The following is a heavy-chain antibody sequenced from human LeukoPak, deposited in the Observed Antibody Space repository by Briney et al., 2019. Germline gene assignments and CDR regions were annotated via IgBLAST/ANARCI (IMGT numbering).Heavy chain of an antibody. V-gene: IGHV4-4*07. CDR2: IYTSGST. CDR3: ARDLYDFWSGGHYYGMDV. CDR1: GGSISSYY. Sequence: SETLSLTCTVSGGSISSYYWSWIRQPAGKGREWIGRIYTSGSTNYNPSLKSRVTMSVDTSKNQFSLKLSSVTAADTAVYYCARDLYDFWSGGHYYGMDVWGQGTTVTVSS. J-gene: IGHJ6*02. D-gene: IGHD3-3*01.